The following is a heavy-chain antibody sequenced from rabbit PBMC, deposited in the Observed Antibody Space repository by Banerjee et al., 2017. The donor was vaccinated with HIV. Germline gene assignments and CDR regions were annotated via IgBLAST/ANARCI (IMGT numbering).Heavy chain of an antibody. CDR2: IYSASSGTT. Sequence: QEQLEESGGDLVKPEGSLTLTCTASGIDFSSYYYMCWVRQAPGKGLEWIACIYSASSGTTYYASWAKGRFTISKTSSTTVTLQMTSLTAADTATYFCARMSTGSIYYTYFNLWGPGTLVTVS. CDR1: GIDFSSYYY. V-gene: IGHV1S45*01. D-gene: IGHD8-1*01. J-gene: IGHJ4*01. CDR3: ARMSTGSIYYTYFNL.